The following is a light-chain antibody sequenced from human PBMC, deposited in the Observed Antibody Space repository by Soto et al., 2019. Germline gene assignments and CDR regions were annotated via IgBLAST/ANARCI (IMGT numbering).Light chain of an antibody. V-gene: IGKV1-5*03. Sequence: DIQMTQSPSTLSGSVGYRFTITCLASQTISSWLAWYQQKPGKAPKLLIYKASTLKSGVPSRFSVSGSGTEFTLTISSLKNDDFATYYCQHYNSYSEAFGQGTKVDIK. CDR1: QTISSW. CDR2: KAS. CDR3: QHYNSYSEA. J-gene: IGKJ1*01.